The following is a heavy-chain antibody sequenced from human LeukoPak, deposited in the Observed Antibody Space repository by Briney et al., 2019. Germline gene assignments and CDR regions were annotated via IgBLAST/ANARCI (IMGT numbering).Heavy chain of an antibody. CDR1: GFTFSSSG. J-gene: IGHJ3*02. CDR3: AKDNDYAI. D-gene: IGHD5-12*01. CDR2: IRTDENHK. Sequence: GGSLRLSCAVSGFTFSSSGMHWVRQAPGRGLEGVAFIRTDENHKDYADSVKGRFTISRDNSKKTLYLQVNSLRPEDTAVYYCAKDNDYAIWGRGTLVAVSS. V-gene: IGHV3-30*02.